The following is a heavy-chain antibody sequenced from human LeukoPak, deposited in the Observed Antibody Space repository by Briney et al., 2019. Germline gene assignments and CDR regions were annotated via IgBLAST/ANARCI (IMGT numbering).Heavy chain of an antibody. CDR1: GFTFDDYA. CDR2: ISGDGGST. CDR3: AKALGTYYYDSSGYYSAFDI. J-gene: IGHJ3*02. Sequence: GGSLRLSCAVSGFTFDDYAMHWVRQAPGKGLEWVSLISGDGGSTYYAATVKGRFNICRDNSKNSLYLQMNSLRTEDTALYYCAKALGTYYYDSSGYYSAFDIWGQGTMVTVSS. V-gene: IGHV3-43*02. D-gene: IGHD3-22*01.